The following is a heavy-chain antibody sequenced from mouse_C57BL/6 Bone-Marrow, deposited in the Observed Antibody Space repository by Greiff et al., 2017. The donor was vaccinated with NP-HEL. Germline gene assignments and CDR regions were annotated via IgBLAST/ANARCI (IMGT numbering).Heavy chain of an antibody. V-gene: IGHV5-6*02. Sequence: DVKLVESGGDLVKPGGSLKLSCAASGFTFSSYGMSWVRQTPDKRLEWVATISSGGSYTYYPDSVKGRFTISRDNAKNTLYLQMSSLKSEDTAMYYCASNYYGSTPYYAMDYWGQGTSVTVSS. CDR1: GFTFSSYG. CDR3: ASNYYGSTPYYAMDY. J-gene: IGHJ4*01. D-gene: IGHD1-1*01. CDR2: ISSGGSYT.